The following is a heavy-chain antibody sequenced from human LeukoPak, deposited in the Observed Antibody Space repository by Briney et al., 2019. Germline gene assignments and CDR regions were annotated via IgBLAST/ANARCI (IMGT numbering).Heavy chain of an antibody. Sequence: ASVKVSCKASGYTFTGYYMHWVRQAPGQGLEWMGKINLSGGSTTYAQKFQGRVTMTRDTSTSTVYMELSSLRSEDTAVYYCARDYVDDIPMIKDYWGQGTLVTVSS. CDR3: ARDYVDDIPMIKDY. D-gene: IGHD2-8*01. CDR2: INLSGGST. J-gene: IGHJ4*02. CDR1: GYTFTGYY. V-gene: IGHV1-46*01.